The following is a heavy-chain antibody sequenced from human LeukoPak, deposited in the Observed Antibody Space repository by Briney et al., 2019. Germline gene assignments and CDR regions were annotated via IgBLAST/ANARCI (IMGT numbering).Heavy chain of an antibody. J-gene: IGHJ6*03. V-gene: IGHV3-23*01. CDR3: AKRSRDVVLGYMDV. CDR1: GFTFSSYA. Sequence: GGSLRLSCAASGFTFSSYAMSWVRQAPGKGLEWVSAISGSGGSTYYADSVKGRFTISRDNSKNTLYLQMNSLRAEDTAVYYCAKRSRDVVLGYMDVWGKGTTVTVSS. D-gene: IGHD2-15*01. CDR2: ISGSGGST.